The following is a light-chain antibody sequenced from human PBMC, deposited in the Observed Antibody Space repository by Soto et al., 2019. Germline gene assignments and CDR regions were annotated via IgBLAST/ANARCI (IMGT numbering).Light chain of an antibody. Sequence: QSVLTQPPSASGTPGQRVTISCSGSSSNIGSKPVNWYQQLPGAAPKLLIHNTNQRPSGVPDRFSGSKSGTSASLAISGPQSDDEAHYYCAAWDDSLNGLVFGGGTKLTVL. CDR2: NTN. J-gene: IGLJ2*01. CDR3: AAWDDSLNGLV. CDR1: SSNIGSKP. V-gene: IGLV1-44*01.